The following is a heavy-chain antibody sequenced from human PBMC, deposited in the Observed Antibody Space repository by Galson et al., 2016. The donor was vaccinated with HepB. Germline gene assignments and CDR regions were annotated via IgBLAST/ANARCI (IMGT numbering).Heavy chain of an antibody. CDR2: IYWADDK. V-gene: IGHV2-5*02. CDR3: VRVRSVPEGEWWFDP. Sequence: PALVKPTQTLTLTCSFSGFSLSTGGVGVGWIRQPPGEALEWLALIYWADDKRYSPSLKSRLTITKETSKNQVVVTMTNMDPLDTATYYCVRVRSVPEGEWWFDPWGQGILVTVSS. D-gene: IGHD2-8*01. J-gene: IGHJ5*02. CDR1: GFSLSTGGVG.